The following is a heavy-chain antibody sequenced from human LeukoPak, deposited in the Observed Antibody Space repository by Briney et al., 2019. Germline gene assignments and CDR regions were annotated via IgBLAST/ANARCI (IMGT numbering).Heavy chain of an antibody. CDR3: AKRYGSGWYGDYYYGMDV. D-gene: IGHD6-19*01. CDR1: GFTFSSYS. V-gene: IGHV3-23*01. J-gene: IGHJ6*02. Sequence: GGSLRLSCAASGFTFSSYSMSWVRQAPGEGLEWVSAISGSGGSTYYADSVKDRFTISRDNSKNTLYLQMNSLRAEDTAVYYCAKRYGSGWYGDYYYGMDVWGQGTTVTVSS. CDR2: ISGSGGST.